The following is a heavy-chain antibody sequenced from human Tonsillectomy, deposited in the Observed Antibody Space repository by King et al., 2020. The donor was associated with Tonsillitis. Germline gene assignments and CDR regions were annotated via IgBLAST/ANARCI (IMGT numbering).Heavy chain of an antibody. V-gene: IGHV3-9*01. CDR3: AKVEAAYYPTSYYFDY. D-gene: IGHD2/OR15-2a*01. J-gene: IGHJ4*02. CDR1: GFTFDDYA. CDR2: ISWNSGSI. Sequence: VQLVESGGGLVQPGRSLRLSCAASGFTFDDYAMHWVRQAPGKGLEWVSGISWNSGSIGYADSVKGRFTISRDNAKNSLYLQMNSLRAEDTALYYCAKVEAAYYPTSYYFDYWGQGTLVTVSS.